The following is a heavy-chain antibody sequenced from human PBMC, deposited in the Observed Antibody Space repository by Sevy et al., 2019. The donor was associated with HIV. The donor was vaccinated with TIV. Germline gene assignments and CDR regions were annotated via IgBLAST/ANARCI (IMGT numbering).Heavy chain of an antibody. CDR1: GFTFSTYA. CDR3: ATGALDCSSTSCSRYGDAFDI. CDR2: IYDSGGIT. J-gene: IGHJ3*02. Sequence: GGSLRLSCAASGFTFSTYAMIWVRQAPGKGLEWVSTIYDSGGITDYADSVRGGITISRDYSKNTLYLQMHSLRAEDTAVYYCATGALDCSSTSCSRYGDAFDIWGQGTMVTVSS. D-gene: IGHD2-2*01. V-gene: IGHV3-23*01.